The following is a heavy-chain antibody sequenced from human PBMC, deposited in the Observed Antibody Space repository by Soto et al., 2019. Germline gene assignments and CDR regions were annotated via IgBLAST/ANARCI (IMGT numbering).Heavy chain of an antibody. CDR1: GFTFSSYA. D-gene: IGHD3-3*01. CDR2: ISGSGGST. V-gene: IGHV3-23*01. J-gene: IGHJ4*02. Sequence: GGSLRLSCAASGFTFSSYAMSWVRQAPGKGLEWVSAISGSGGSTYYADSVKGRFTISRDNSKNTLYLQMNSLRAEDTAVYYCAKDQYYDFWSGYYTGDYWGQGTLVTVSS. CDR3: AKDQYYDFWSGYYTGDY.